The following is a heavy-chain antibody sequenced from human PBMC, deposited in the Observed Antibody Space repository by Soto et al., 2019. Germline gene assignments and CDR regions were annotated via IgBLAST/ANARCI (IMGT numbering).Heavy chain of an antibody. CDR1: GFTFRSYG. CDR2: IWYEGGNK. CDR3: ARLGGSGSYTVDY. J-gene: IGHJ4*02. V-gene: IGHV3-33*01. D-gene: IGHD3-10*01. Sequence: QGQQVDSGGGVVLPGRSLRLSGAASGFTFRSYGRHWVRQAPGKGLGWVAIIWYEGGNKYYAASVKGRFTISRDNSKNPVSLPMNSLRAEDTAVYFCARLGGSGSYTVDYWGQGTLVTVSS.